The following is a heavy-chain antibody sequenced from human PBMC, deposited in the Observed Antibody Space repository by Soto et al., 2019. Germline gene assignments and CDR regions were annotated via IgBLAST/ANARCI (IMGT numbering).Heavy chain of an antibody. CDR1: GFTFSSYW. CDR3: VRTILVVAAATREDY. J-gene: IGHJ4*02. V-gene: IGHV3-74*01. Sequence: EVQLVESGGGLVQPGESLRLSCAASGFTFSSYWMHWVRQAPGKGLVWVSRINSDGSSTSYAVSVKGRFTISRDNAKNTLYLQMNSLRAEDTAVYYCVRTILVVAAATREDYWGQGTLVTVSS. CDR2: INSDGSST. D-gene: IGHD2-15*01.